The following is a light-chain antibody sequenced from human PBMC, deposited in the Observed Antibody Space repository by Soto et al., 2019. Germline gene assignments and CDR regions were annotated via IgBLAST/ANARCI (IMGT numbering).Light chain of an antibody. Sequence: EIVLTQSPATLSLSPGERATLSCRASQSVSSYLAWYQQKPGRAPRLLIYDASNRATGIPARFSGSGSGTDFTLTISSLEPEDFAVYYCQQRTNWPITFGHGPRLEIK. CDR3: QQRTNWPIT. CDR1: QSVSSY. J-gene: IGKJ5*01. CDR2: DAS. V-gene: IGKV3-11*01.